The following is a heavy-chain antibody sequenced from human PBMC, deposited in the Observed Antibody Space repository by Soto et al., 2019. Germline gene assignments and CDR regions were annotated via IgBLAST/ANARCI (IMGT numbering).Heavy chain of an antibody. CDR3: ARASSWFATDY. D-gene: IGHD6-13*01. Sequence: QVQLVQSGAEVKKPGASVKVSCKASGYTFTSYAMHWVRQAPGQRLEWMGWINAGNGNTKYPQKFQGRVTITRDTSASTAYMELSSLRSEDTAVYYCARASSWFATDYWGQGTLVTVSS. V-gene: IGHV1-3*01. J-gene: IGHJ4*02. CDR2: INAGNGNT. CDR1: GYTFTSYA.